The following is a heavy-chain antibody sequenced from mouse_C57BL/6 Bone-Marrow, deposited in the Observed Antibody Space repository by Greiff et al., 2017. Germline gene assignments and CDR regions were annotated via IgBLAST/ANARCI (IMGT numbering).Heavy chain of an antibody. CDR3: ARENNWDYCDD. J-gene: IGHJ2*01. V-gene: IGHV1-4*01. D-gene: IGHD4-1*01. CDR2: INPSSGNT. CDR1: GYTFTSYT. Sequence: QVHVKQSGAELARPGASVKMSCKASGYTFTSYTMHWVKQRPGQGLEWIGYINPSSGNTKYNQQFKDKATLTADKSSSTACMQRSSLTSEYSAVYYCARENNWDYCDDWGQGTTLTVAS.